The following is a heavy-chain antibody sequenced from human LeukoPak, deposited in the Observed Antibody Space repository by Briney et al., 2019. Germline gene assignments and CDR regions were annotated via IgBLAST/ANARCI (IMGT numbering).Heavy chain of an antibody. V-gene: IGHV1-2*02. Sequence: SVKVSCKASGYTFTGYYMHWVRQAPGQGLEWMGWINPNSGGTNYAQKFQGRVTMTRDTSISTAYMELSRLRSDDTAVYYCARGQKDIVVVPAAELYYYYYYMDVWGKGTTVTVSS. J-gene: IGHJ6*03. CDR1: GYTFTGYY. CDR3: ARGQKDIVVVPAAELYYYYYYMDV. CDR2: INPNSGGT. D-gene: IGHD2-2*01.